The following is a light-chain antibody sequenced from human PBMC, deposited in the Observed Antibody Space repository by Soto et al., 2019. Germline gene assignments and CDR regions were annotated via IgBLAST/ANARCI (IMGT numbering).Light chain of an antibody. V-gene: IGLV2-14*01. CDR1: SSDVGGYNY. CDR2: AVS. CDR3: CSYTVSGTYV. J-gene: IGLJ1*01. Sequence: QSVLTQPASVSGSPGQSITISCTGTSSDVGGYNYVSWYQHHPGKAPKLMIYAVSNRPSGVSNRFSGSKSGNTATLTISGLQAEDEADYYCCSYTVSGTYVFGTGTKVTVL.